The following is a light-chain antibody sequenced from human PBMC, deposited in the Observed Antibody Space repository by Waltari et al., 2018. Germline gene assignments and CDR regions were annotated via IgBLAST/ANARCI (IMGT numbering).Light chain of an antibody. CDR2: DNT. CDR3: QSYDSSLSGVV. J-gene: IGLJ2*01. Sequence: QSVLTQPPSVSGAPGQRVTISCTGSSSNIGAGYDVPWYQQLPVTAPKLLMYDNTNRPSGVPDRFSGSKSGTSASLAITGLQAEDEADYYCQSYDSSLSGVVFGGGTKLTVL. CDR1: SSNIGAGYD. V-gene: IGLV1-40*01.